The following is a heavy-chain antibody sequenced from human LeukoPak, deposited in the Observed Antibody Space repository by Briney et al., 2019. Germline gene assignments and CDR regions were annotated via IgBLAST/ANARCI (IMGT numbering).Heavy chain of an antibody. CDR2: LRCNSETI. V-gene: IGHV3-48*02. CDR1: GFPLKNYS. Sequence: GSPRPSRAASGFPLKNYSLEWVPPAPGEGVGGVSYLRCNSETIYYADSVKGRFTISRDNAKNSLYLQMNSLRDEDTAVYYCARTPPTAGLTTIGVGSDYWGQGTLVTVSS. J-gene: IGHJ4*02. CDR3: ARTPPTAGLTTIGVGSDY. D-gene: IGHD4-11*01.